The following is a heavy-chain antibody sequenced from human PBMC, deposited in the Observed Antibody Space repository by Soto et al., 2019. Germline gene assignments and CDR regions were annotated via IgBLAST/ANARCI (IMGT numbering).Heavy chain of an antibody. J-gene: IGHJ4*02. CDR2: IYWDDDK. CDR1: GFSLSTSGVG. CDR3: AHRLFRGSSCLPGVREY. V-gene: IGHV2-5*02. Sequence: QITLKESGPTLVKPTQTLTLTCTFSGFSLSTSGVGVGWIRQPPGKALEWLALIYWDDDKRYSPSLKSRLTTTKDTSKNQVVLTMTNMDPVDTATYYGAHRLFRGSSCLPGVREYWGQGTLVTVSS. D-gene: IGHD6-19*01.